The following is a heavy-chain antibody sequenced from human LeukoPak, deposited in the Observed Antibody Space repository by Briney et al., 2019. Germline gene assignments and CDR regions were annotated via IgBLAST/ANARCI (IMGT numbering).Heavy chain of an antibody. V-gene: IGHV4-34*01. D-gene: IGHD3-3*01. J-gene: IGHJ5*02. CDR3: ARGTHDFWSGPNWFDP. CDR1: GGSFSGYY. Sequence: SETLSLTCAVYGGSFSGYYWSWIRQPPGKGLEWIGEINHSGSTNYNPSLKSRVTISVDRSKNQFSLKLSSVTAADTAVYYCARGTHDFWSGPNWFDPWGQGTLVTVSS. CDR2: INHSGST.